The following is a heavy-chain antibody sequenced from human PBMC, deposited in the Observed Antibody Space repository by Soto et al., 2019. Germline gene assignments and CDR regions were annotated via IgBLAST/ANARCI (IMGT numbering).Heavy chain of an antibody. D-gene: IGHD3-22*01. V-gene: IGHV3-48*02. Sequence: EVQLVESGGGLVQPGGSLRLSCAASGFTFSGYSMNWVRQAPGKGLEWVSYISTGSSTINYADSVKGRFTIVRDNAKNSLYLQMSSLKDEDTAVYYCAREGYYDSSGYYTYYFDYWGQGTLVTVSS. CDR3: AREGYYDSSGYYTYYFDY. CDR1: GFTFSGYS. CDR2: ISTGSSTI. J-gene: IGHJ4*02.